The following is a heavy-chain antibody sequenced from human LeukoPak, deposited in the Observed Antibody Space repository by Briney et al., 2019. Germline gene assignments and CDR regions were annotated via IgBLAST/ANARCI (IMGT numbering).Heavy chain of an antibody. Sequence: GGPLRLSCAASGFTLSSYTMSWVRQAPGKGLERVSAISDGGGTTYYTDSVKGRFSISRDTSKSTLYLQMNSLRAEDTALYYCAKFRTSSGPRDFDSWGQGTLVTVSS. D-gene: IGHD1-1*01. J-gene: IGHJ4*02. CDR3: AKFRTSSGPRDFDS. CDR2: ISDGGGTT. CDR1: GFTLSSYT. V-gene: IGHV3-23*01.